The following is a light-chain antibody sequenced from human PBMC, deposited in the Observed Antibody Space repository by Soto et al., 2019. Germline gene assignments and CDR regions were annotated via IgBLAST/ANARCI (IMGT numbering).Light chain of an antibody. CDR1: QSISSY. Sequence: IQMTQSPSTLSASVGDRVTITCRASQSISSYLNWYQQKPGKVPTLLIYAASSLQSGVPSRFSGSGSGTDFTLTISSLQPEDFATYYCLQDYIYPLTFGGGTKVDIK. V-gene: IGKV1-6*01. J-gene: IGKJ4*01. CDR3: LQDYIYPLT. CDR2: AAS.